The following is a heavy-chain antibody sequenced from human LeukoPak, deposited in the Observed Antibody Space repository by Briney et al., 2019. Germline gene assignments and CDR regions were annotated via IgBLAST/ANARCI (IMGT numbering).Heavy chain of an antibody. Sequence: SETLSLTCTVSGGSISSYYWSWIRQPAGKGLEWIGRIYTSGSTNYNPSLKSRVTISVDTSKNQFSLKLSSVIAADTAVYYCARGVYIAAAQYAYWGQGTLVTVSS. D-gene: IGHD6-13*01. CDR1: GGSISSYY. J-gene: IGHJ4*02. V-gene: IGHV4-4*07. CDR3: ARGVYIAAAQYAY. CDR2: IYTSGST.